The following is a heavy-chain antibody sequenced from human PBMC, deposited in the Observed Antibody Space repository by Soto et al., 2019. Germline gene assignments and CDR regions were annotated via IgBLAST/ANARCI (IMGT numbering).Heavy chain of an antibody. D-gene: IGHD6-13*01. J-gene: IGHJ5*02. CDR2: IYPGDSDT. CDR1: GYTFTSYW. Sequence: GESLKISCKGSGYTFTSYWIGWVRQMPGRGLEWMGSIYPGDSDTRYSPSFQGQVTISVDKSISTAYLQWNSLKASDTAVYYCARPRSSWYDWFDPWGQGTLVTVSS. V-gene: IGHV5-51*01. CDR3: ARPRSSWYDWFDP.